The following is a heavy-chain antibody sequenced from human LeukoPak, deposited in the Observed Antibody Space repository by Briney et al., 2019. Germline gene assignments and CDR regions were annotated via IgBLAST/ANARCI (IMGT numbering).Heavy chain of an antibody. V-gene: IGHV3-23*01. CDR2: ISGSAYNT. Sequence: GGSLRLSCAASGFTFSSYGMIWVRQSPGKGLEWVSTISGSAYNTYYADSVTGRFTISRDQSKNTLYLQMSSLKPDDTAVYYCAKSPSYTGSYRYFDYWGQGTLVTVSS. CDR1: GFTFSSYG. J-gene: IGHJ4*02. D-gene: IGHD3-16*02. CDR3: AKSPSYTGSYRYFDY.